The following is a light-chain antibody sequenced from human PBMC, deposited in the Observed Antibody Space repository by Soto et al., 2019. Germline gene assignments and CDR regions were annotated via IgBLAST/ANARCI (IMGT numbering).Light chain of an antibody. V-gene: IGKV1-33*01. Sequence: DIQMTQSPSSLSASVGDRVTITCQASQDITNYLNWYQQKPGKAPKLLLYDASKLETGVPSRFSGRGSGTDFTFTISSLQPEDIATYYCQQYDNFPPYTFGPGTKVDIK. J-gene: IGKJ3*01. CDR3: QQYDNFPPYT. CDR1: QDITNY. CDR2: DAS.